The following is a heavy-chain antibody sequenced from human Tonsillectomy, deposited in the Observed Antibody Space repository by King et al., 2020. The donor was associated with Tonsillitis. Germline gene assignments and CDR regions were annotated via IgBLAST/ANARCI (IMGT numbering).Heavy chain of an antibody. V-gene: IGHV3-48*01. J-gene: IGHJ6*03. Sequence: QLVQSGGGLVQPGGSLRLSCAASGFTFNSYSMNWVRQAPGKGLEWVSYISSSSSTIYYADSVKGRFTISRDNAKNSLYLQMNSLRAEDTAVYYCAREWRFNTYYDFWSGYYSAPGDYYYYMDVWGKGTTVTVSS. D-gene: IGHD3-3*01. CDR2: ISSSSSTI. CDR3: AREWRFNTYYDFWSGYYSAPGDYYYYMDV. CDR1: GFTFNSYS.